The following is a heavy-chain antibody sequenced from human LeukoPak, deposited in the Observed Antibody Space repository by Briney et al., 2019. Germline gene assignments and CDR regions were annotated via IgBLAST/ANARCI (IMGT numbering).Heavy chain of an antibody. J-gene: IGHJ3*02. D-gene: IGHD4-17*01. CDR2: IYYSGST. CDR3: ARCYGDYDAFDI. CDR1: GGSISSYY. V-gene: IGHV4-59*01. Sequence: SETLSLACTVSGGSISSYYWSWIRQPPGKGLEWIGYIYYSGSTNYNPSLKSRVTISVDTSKNQFSLKLCSVTAADTAVYYCARCYGDYDAFDIWGQGAMVSVSS.